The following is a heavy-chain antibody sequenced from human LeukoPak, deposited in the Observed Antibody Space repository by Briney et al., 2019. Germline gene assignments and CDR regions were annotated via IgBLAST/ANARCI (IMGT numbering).Heavy chain of an antibody. CDR3: AREDYDYGDYYFDY. D-gene: IGHD4-17*01. Sequence: PGGSLRLSCAASGFTFSSYWKHWVRQAPGEGLVWVSRINSDGSDTIYADSVKGRFTISRDNAKNTLYLQMYSLRAEDTALYYCAREDYDYGDYYFDYWGQGTLVTVSS. CDR1: GFTFSSYW. CDR2: INSDGSDT. J-gene: IGHJ4*02. V-gene: IGHV3-74*01.